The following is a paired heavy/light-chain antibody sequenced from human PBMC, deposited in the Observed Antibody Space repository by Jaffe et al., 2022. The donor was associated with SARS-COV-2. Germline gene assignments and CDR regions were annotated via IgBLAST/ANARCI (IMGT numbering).Heavy chain of an antibody. D-gene: IGHD6-13*01. CDR2: ISGSGSNT. CDR3: SSYRRTTAGTIDP. V-gene: IGHV3-23*01. J-gene: IGHJ5*01. CDR1: GFTFNNYA. Sequence: EVQLLESGGGLVQPGGSLRLSCAASGFTFNNYAMNWVRQAPGKGLEWVSTISGSGSNTYYADSVKGRFTISRDNSKNTVFLQMNSLRAEDTAVYYCSSYRRTTAGTIDPWGQGTLLTVSS.
Light chain of an antibody. CDR3: QQYNDFSGWT. V-gene: IGKV1-5*03. J-gene: IGKJ1*01. CDR1: QSVSSW. Sequence: DIQMTQSPSTLSASVGDTVTITCRASQSVSSWLAWYQQKPGKAPKVLIYKASTLQAGVSSRFSGSGSGTEFTLTINSLQPDDFATYYCQQYNDFSGWTFGQGTKVEIK. CDR2: KAS.